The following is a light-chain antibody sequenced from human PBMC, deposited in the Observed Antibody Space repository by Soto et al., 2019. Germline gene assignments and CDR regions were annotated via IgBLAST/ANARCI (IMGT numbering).Light chain of an antibody. V-gene: IGKV3-20*01. J-gene: IGKJ4*01. CDR1: QSVSSSY. CDR3: QQYGSSPFT. CDR2: GAS. Sequence: EIVLTQSPGTLSLSPGERATLSCRASQSVSSSYLAWYQQKPGQAPRPLIYGASSRATGIPDRFSGSGSGTDSTLTISRLEPEDFAVYYCQQYGSSPFTFGGGTKVEIK.